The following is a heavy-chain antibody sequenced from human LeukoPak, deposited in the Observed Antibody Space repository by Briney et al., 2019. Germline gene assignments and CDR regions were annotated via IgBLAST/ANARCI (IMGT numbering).Heavy chain of an antibody. D-gene: IGHD2-15*01. CDR3: ARDREAYCSGGSCTNFDY. J-gene: IGHJ4*02. V-gene: IGHV3-21*01. CDR2: ISGSSSYI. CDR1: GFTFSTYS. Sequence: PGGSLRLSCAASGFTFSTYSMNWVRQAPGKGLEWVSSISGSSSYIYYTDSVKGRFTISRDNAKNSLYLQMNSLRAEDTVMYYCARDREAYCSGGSCTNFDYWGQGTLVPVSS.